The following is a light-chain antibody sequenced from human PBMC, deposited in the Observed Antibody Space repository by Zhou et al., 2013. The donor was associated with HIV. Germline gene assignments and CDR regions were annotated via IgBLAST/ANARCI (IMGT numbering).Light chain of an antibody. J-gene: IGKJ1*01. CDR3: QQSYSTPWT. Sequence: DIQMTQSPSSLSASVGDRVTITCRASQSISSYLNWYQQKPGKAPKLLIYAASSLQSGVPSRFSASGSGTDFTLTISSLRPEDFATYYCQQSYSTPWTFGQGTKVEIK. CDR2: AAS. CDR1: QSISSY. V-gene: IGKV1-39*01.